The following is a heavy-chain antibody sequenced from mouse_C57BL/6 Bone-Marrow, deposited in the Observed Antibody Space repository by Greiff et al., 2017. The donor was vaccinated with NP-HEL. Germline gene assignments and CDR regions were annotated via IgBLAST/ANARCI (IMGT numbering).Heavy chain of an antibody. CDR1: GYAFSSSW. CDR2: LYPGDGDT. CDR3: AREGNYALYYFDY. V-gene: IGHV1-82*01. Sequence: VQLQQSGPELVKPGASVKISCKASGYAFSSSWMNWVKQRPGQGLEWIGRLYPGDGDTNYNGKFKGKATLTADKSSSTAYMQLSSLTSDDSAVYFCAREGNYALYYFDYWGQGTTLTVSS. D-gene: IGHD1-1*02. J-gene: IGHJ2*01.